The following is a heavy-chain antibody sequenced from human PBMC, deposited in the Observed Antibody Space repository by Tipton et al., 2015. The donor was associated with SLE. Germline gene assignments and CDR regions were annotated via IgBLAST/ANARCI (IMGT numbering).Heavy chain of an antibody. CDR1: GFTFSSYA. CDR2: ISYDGSNK. CDR3: AREVSGSYRGEDYYYGMDV. D-gene: IGHD1-26*01. V-gene: IGHV3-30*04. J-gene: IGHJ6*02. Sequence: SLRLSCAASGFTFSSYAMHWVRQAPGKGLEWVAVISYDGSNKYYADSVKGRFTISRDNSKNTPYLQMNSLRAEDTAVYYCAREVSGSYRGEDYYYGMDVWGQGTTVTVSS.